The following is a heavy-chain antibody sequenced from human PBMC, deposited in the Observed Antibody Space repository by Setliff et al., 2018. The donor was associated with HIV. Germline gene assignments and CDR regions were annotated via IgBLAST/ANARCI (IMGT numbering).Heavy chain of an antibody. CDR3: ARVDGYNALGY. Sequence: GGSLRLSCAASGFTFSDYYMGWIRQAPGKGLEWVLYISSSGSTIYYADSVRGRFTISRDNAKNSLYLEMNSLRAEDTAVYYCARVDGYNALGYWGQGTLVTVSS. CDR1: GFTFSDYY. V-gene: IGHV3-11*04. CDR2: ISSSGSTI. D-gene: IGHD5-12*01. J-gene: IGHJ4*02.